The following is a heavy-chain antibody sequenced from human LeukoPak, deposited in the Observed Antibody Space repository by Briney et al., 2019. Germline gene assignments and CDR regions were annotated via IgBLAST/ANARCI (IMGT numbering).Heavy chain of an antibody. V-gene: IGHV3-30*02. CDR1: GFTFSSYG. J-gene: IGHJ4*02. Sequence: GGSLRLSCAASGFTFSSYGMHWVRQAPGKGLEWVAFIRYDGSNKYYADSVKGRFTISRDNSKNTLYLQMNSLRAEDTAVYYCAKSHYCSSTSCYSLFHYWGQGTLVTVSS. CDR3: AKSHYCSSTSCYSLFHY. D-gene: IGHD2-2*01. CDR2: IRYDGSNK.